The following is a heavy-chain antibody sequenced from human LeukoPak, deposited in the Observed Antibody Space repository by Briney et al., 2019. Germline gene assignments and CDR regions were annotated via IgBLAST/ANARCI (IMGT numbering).Heavy chain of an antibody. Sequence: PGGSLRLSCAASGFTVSNNYMSWLGQAPGKGLEWVSVIYSGGSTYYADSVKGRFTISRDNSKTTLYLQRNSLRAEDTAMYYCARIPPGFGKSSDYWGQGSLVTVSS. CDR2: IYSGGST. J-gene: IGHJ4*02. V-gene: IGHV3-53*01. CDR3: ARIPPGFGKSSDY. CDR1: GFTVSNNY. D-gene: IGHD3-10*01.